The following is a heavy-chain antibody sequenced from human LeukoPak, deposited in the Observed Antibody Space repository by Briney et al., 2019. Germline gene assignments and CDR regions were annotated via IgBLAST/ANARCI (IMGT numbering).Heavy chain of an antibody. Sequence: SETLSLTCTVSGGSISSSSYYWGWIRQPPGKGLEWIGTVFYSGRTHYNSSLQSRVTISVDTSKNQFSLRLSSVTPADTAIYYCARLSNDYGDYEGHYWGQGTLVTVSP. CDR2: VFYSGRT. CDR3: ARLSNDYGDYEGHY. CDR1: GGSISSSSYY. J-gene: IGHJ4*02. V-gene: IGHV4-39*01. D-gene: IGHD4-17*01.